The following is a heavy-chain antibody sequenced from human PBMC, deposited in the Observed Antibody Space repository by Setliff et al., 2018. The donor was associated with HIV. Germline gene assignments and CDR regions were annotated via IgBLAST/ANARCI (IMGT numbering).Heavy chain of an antibody. Sequence: SETLSLTCTVSGGSINNYYWSWIRQPPGKGLEWIGYIHHSGSAHYNPSLKSRVTISIDTSKNQFSLRLSSVTAADTAVYYCTRAEQQLPYYYYCYGMDVWGQGTTVTVSS. CDR3: TRAEQQLPYYYYCYGMDV. CDR2: IHHSGSA. V-gene: IGHV4-59*12. J-gene: IGHJ6*02. CDR1: GGSINNYY. D-gene: IGHD6-13*01.